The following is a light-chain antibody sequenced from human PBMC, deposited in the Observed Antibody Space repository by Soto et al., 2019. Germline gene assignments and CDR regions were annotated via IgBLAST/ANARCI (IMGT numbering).Light chain of an antibody. V-gene: IGKV3-15*01. CDR2: GAS. J-gene: IGKJ4*01. CDR3: QQDNYCPLT. CDR1: PTISTN. Sequence: EILMPQSPAILSVSPGERAALSCRALPTISTNLAWYRQKPGQAPRLLIYGASSRATGIPARFSGRGSGTQSTLTTRNLQSEDFAVDACQQDNYCPLTFGGGTNIEIK.